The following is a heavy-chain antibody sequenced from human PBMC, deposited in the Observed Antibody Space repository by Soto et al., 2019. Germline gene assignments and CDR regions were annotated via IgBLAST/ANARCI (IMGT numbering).Heavy chain of an antibody. V-gene: IGHV4-4*02. CDR2: IYPSGST. CDR3: VRVRLLSFWEDEQVLHV. J-gene: IGHJ6*02. Sequence: QVQLQESGPGLVKPSGTLSLTCAVSGGSISSSNWWSWVCQPPGKGLGWIGEIYPSGSTNYNPSLKSRVTLSVDTSKIQFSLQLTSATAANTAVYYCVRVRLLSFWEDEQVLHVSGQCTTVTVSS. D-gene: IGHD3-10*01. CDR1: GGSISSSNW.